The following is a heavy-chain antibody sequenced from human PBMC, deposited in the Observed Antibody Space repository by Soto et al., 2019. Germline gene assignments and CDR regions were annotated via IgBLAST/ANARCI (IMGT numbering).Heavy chain of an antibody. CDR1: GFSLSTSGVG. D-gene: IGHD6-19*01. J-gene: IGHJ4*02. Sequence: QITLKESGPTLVKPTQTLTLTCTFSGFSLSTSGVGVGWIRQPPGKALECLALIYWDDDKRYSPSLKSRLTITKDTSKNQVVLTMTNMDPVDTATYYCAHSPGIAVAGWFDYWGQGTLVTVSS. CDR2: IYWDDDK. CDR3: AHSPGIAVAGWFDY. V-gene: IGHV2-5*02.